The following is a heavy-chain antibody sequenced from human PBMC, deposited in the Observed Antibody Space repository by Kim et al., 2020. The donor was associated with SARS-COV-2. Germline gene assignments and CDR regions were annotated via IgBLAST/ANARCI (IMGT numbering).Heavy chain of an antibody. CDR2: INPNSGGT. J-gene: IGHJ6*02. CDR1: GYTFTGYY. V-gene: IGHV1-2*02. CDR3: ARDQSGGPRQLVLLYYYYGMDV. D-gene: IGHD6-6*01. Sequence: ASVKVSCKASGYTFTGYYMHWVRQAPGQGLEWMGWINPNSGGTNYAQKFQGRVTMTRDTSISTAYMELSRLRSDDTAVYYCARDQSGGPRQLVLLYYYYGMDVWGQGTTVTVSS.